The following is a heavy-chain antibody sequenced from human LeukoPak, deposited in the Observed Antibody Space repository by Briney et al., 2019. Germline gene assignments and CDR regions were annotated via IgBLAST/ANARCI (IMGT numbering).Heavy chain of an antibody. V-gene: IGHV4-59*01. D-gene: IGHD3-9*01. CDR3: ARLTGYSAESWFDP. CDR1: GGSINSYY. CDR2: IYYSGST. Sequence: SETLSLTCTVSGGSINSYYWSWIRQPPGKGLEWIGYIYYSGSTNYNPSLKSRVTISVHTSKDQFSLKLSSVTAADTAVYYCARLTGYSAESWFDPRGQGTLVTASS. J-gene: IGHJ5*02.